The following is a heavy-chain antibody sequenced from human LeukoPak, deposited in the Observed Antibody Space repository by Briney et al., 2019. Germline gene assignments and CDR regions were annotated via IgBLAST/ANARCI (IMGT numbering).Heavy chain of an antibody. J-gene: IGHJ4*02. V-gene: IGHV3-7*02. Sequence: GGSLRLSCAASGFTFSSYWMSWVRQAPGKGLEWVANIKQDGSEKYYVDSVKGRFTISRDNSKNTLFLQMHGLETEDTAVYFCARGKISSGSYYFDWWGQGTLVTVSS. CDR3: ARGKISSGSYYFDW. CDR1: GFTFSSYW. D-gene: IGHD3-10*01. CDR2: IKQDGSEK.